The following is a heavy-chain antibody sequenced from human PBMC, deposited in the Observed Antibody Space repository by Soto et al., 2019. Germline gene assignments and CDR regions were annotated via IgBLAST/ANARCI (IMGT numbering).Heavy chain of an antibody. J-gene: IGHJ6*02. V-gene: IGHV1-69*12. D-gene: IGHD5-18*01. CDR1: GGTFSSYA. CDR3: ARSWQDTAMVTNYYYGMDV. CDR2: IIPIFGTA. Sequence: QVQLVQSGAEVKKPGSSVKVSCKASGGTFSSYAISWVRQAPGQGLEWMGGIIPIFGTANYAQKFQGRVTITADESTSTAYMELSSLRSEDTAVYYCARSWQDTAMVTNYYYGMDVWGQGTTVTVSS.